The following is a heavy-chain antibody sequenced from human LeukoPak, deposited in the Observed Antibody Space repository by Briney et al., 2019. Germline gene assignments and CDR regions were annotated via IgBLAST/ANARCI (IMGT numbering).Heavy chain of an antibody. D-gene: IGHD6-13*01. CDR1: GFTFSRYS. V-gene: IGHV3-33*01. CDR3: ARDYSSSWDY. Sequence: GRSLRLSCAAPGFTFSRYSMHWVRQAPGKGLEWVAIIWYDGSGKYYADSVKGRFTISRDNSNNTLFLQMNSLRVEDTALYYCARDYSSSWDYWGQGTLVTVSS. J-gene: IGHJ4*02. CDR2: IWYDGSGK.